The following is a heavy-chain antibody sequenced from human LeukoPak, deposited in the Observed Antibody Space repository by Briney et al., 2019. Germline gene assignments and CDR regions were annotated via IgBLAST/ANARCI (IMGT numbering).Heavy chain of an antibody. J-gene: IGHJ3*02. CDR3: ARDARRGVELKAFDI. D-gene: IGHD1-7*01. V-gene: IGHV1-8*01. CDR2: MNPNSGNT. Sequence: GASVTVSCTASGYTFTSYDINWVRQATGQGLEWMGWMNPNSGNTGYAQKFQGRVTMTRNTSISTAYMELSSLRSEDTAVYYCARDARRGVELKAFDIWXQXTMVTVSS. CDR1: GYTFTSYD.